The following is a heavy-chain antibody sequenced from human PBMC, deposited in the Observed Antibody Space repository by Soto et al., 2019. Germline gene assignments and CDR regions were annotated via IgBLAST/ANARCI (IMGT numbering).Heavy chain of an antibody. CDR3: ARGQYYGSGTSLGY. V-gene: IGHV4-34*01. D-gene: IGHD3-10*01. CDR2: INHSGST. Sequence: QVQLQQWGAGLLKPSETLSLTCAVYGGSFSGYYWSWIRQPPGKGLEWIGEINHSGSTNYNPSLKSRVTISVDTSKNQFSLKLSSVTAADTAVYYCARGQYYGSGTSLGYWGQGTLVTVSS. CDR1: GGSFSGYY. J-gene: IGHJ4*02.